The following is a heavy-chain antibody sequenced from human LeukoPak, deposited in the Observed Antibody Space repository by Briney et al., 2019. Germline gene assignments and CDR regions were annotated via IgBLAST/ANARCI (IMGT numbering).Heavy chain of an antibody. J-gene: IGHJ5*02. CDR3: AKCGDFIPASYNWFDP. CDR1: GYTLTDYY. D-gene: IGHD2-21*01. Sequence: ASVKVSCKASGYTLTDYYMRLVRQAPGQGLEWMGRINPNSGGTKYAQKFQGRVTMTRDTSISTAYMELNRLTSDDTAVYYCAKCGDFIPASYNWFDPWGPGTLVTVSS. CDR2: INPNSGGT. V-gene: IGHV1-2*06.